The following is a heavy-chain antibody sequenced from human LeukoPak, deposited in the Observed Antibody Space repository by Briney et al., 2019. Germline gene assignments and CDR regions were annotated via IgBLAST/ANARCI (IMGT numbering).Heavy chain of an antibody. CDR1: GGSISSYY. V-gene: IGHV4-59*01. CDR3: ARDRNGELWWSPGAFDI. Sequence: SETLSLTCTVSGGSISSYYWSWIRQPPGKGLEWIGDIYYSGSTNYNPSLTSRVTISVDTSKNQFSLKLSSVTAADTAVYYCARDRNGELWWSPGAFDIWGQGTMVTVSS. CDR2: IYYSGST. J-gene: IGHJ3*02. D-gene: IGHD2-21*01.